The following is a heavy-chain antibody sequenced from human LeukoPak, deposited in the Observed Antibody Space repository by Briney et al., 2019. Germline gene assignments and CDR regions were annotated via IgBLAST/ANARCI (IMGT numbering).Heavy chain of an antibody. J-gene: IGHJ4*02. CDR2: ISSSGSTI. CDR1: GFTFSDYY. Sequence: GGSLRLSCAASGFTFSDYYMSWIRQAPGKGLEWVSYISSSGSTIYYADSVKGRFTISRDNAKNSLYLKMNSLRAEDTAVYYCARDYYYDSSGYLGYWGQGTLVTVSS. CDR3: ARDYYYDSSGYLGY. V-gene: IGHV3-11*01. D-gene: IGHD3-22*01.